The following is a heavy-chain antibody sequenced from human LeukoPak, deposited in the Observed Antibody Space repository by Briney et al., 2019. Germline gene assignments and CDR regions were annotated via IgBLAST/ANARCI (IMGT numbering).Heavy chain of an antibody. CDR1: GYTLTELS. J-gene: IGHJ6*02. V-gene: IGHV1-24*01. CDR2: FDPEDGET. Sequence: EASVKVSCKVSGYTLTELSMHWVRQAPGKGLERMGGFDPEDGETIYAQKFQGRVTMTEDTSTDTAYMELSSLRSEDTAVYYCATPAIKYYYYGMDVWGQGTTVTVSS. CDR3: ATPAIKYYYYGMDV.